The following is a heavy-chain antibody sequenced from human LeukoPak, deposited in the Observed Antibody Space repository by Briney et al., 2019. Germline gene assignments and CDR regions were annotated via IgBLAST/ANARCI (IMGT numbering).Heavy chain of an antibody. CDR2: INHSGST. CDR3: ARVTIFGVVIPKGTYYFDY. V-gene: IGHV4-34*01. Sequence: SETLSLTCAVSGGSFSGYYWSWIRQPPGKGLEWIGEINHSGSTNYNPSLKSRVTISVDTSKNQFSLKLSSVTAADTAVYYCARVTIFGVVIPKGTYYFDYWGQGTLVSVCS. J-gene: IGHJ4*02. D-gene: IGHD3-3*01. CDR1: GGSFSGYY.